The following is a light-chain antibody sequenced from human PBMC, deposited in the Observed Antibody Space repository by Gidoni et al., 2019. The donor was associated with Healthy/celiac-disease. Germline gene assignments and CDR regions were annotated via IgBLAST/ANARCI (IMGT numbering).Light chain of an antibody. J-gene: IGKJ5*01. CDR3: QQYGSSLIT. V-gene: IGKV3-20*01. CDR1: QSVSSSY. Sequence: EIVLTQLPGTLSLSPGERATLSCRASQSVSSSYLAWYQQKPGQAPRLLIYCASSRATGIPDRFSGSGSGTDFTLTISRLEPEDFAVYYCQQYGSSLITFGQGTRLEIK. CDR2: CAS.